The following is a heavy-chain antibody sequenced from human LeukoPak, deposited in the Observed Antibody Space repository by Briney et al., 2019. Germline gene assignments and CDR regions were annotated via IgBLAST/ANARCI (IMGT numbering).Heavy chain of an antibody. V-gene: IGHV6-1*01. J-gene: IGHJ6*03. D-gene: IGHD6-13*01. CDR1: GDGVSSNSAA. CDR2: TYYRSKWYN. CDR3: ARDRGAAAGTYYYYMDV. Sequence: SQTLSLTCAISGDGVSSNSAAWNWIRQSPSRGLEWLGRTYYRSKWYNDYAVSVKSRITINPDTSKNQFSLQLNSVTPEDTAVYYCARDRGAAAGTYYYYMDVWGKGTTVTVSS.